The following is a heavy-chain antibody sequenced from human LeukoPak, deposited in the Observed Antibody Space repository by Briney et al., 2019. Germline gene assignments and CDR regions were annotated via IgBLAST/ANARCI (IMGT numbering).Heavy chain of an antibody. Sequence: GGSLRLSCAVSGFTFSNYWMSWVRQAPGKGLQWVAHIKQDESEKYYVDSVKGRFTISRDNAKNSLYLQMNSLRAEDTAIYYCARDKIVGASKFDYWGQGTLVTVSS. J-gene: IGHJ4*02. V-gene: IGHV3-7*01. CDR1: GFTFSNYW. D-gene: IGHD1-26*01. CDR2: IKQDESEK. CDR3: ARDKIVGASKFDY.